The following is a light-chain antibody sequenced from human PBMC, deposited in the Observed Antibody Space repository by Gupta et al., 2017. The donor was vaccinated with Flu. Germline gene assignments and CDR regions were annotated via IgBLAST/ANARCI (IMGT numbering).Light chain of an antibody. Sequence: QSALTHPPSASGSPGPWATISCTVTSSYIGGYNYVSWYQQHPGTPPKLMIYEVTKRPSGVPDRFSGSKSGTTASLTITGLQAEDEGDYYCTSYEGSSNRWVFGGGTKLTVL. CDR1: SSYIGGYNY. CDR3: TSYEGSSNRWV. CDR2: EVT. V-gene: IGLV2-8*01. J-gene: IGLJ3*02.